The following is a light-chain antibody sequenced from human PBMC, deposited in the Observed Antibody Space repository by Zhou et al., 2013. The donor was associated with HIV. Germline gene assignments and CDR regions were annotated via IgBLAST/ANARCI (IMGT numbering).Light chain of an antibody. Sequence: EIVLTQSPGTLSLSPGERATLSCRASQSLSSSYLAWYQQKPGQAPRLLIYGASSRATGIPDRFSGSGSGTDFTLTISRLEPEDFAVYYCQQYGSSPFTFGPGTKVISN. CDR2: GAS. CDR3: QQYGSSPFT. CDR1: QSLSSSY. J-gene: IGKJ3*01. V-gene: IGKV3-20*01.